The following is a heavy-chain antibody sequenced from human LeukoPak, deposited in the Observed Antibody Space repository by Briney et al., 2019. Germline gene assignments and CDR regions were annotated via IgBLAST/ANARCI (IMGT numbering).Heavy chain of an antibody. J-gene: IGHJ4*02. V-gene: IGHV1-69*13. CDR1: GGTFSTFA. Sequence: ASVKVSCKASGGTFSTFAISWVRQAPGQGLEWMGGIIPIFGTANYAQKFQGRVTITADESTSTAYMELSSLRSEDTAVYCARGTGEGYSYGRYYFDYWGQGTLVTVSS. CDR2: IIPIFGTA. D-gene: IGHD5-18*01. CDR3: ARGTGEGYSYGRYYFDY.